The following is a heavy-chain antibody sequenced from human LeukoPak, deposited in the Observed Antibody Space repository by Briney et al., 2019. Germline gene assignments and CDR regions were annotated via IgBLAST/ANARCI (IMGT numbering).Heavy chain of an antibody. CDR3: ARGIGAAKYGLEEIYYFDY. CDR2: IYYSGST. D-gene: IGHD3-16*01. Sequence: PSETLSLTCTVSGGSISSYYWSWIRQSPGKGLEWIGYIYYSGSTNYNPSLKSRVAVSVDTSKSQFSLKLSSVTAADTAVYYCARGIGAAKYGLEEIYYFDYWGQGTLVTVSS. V-gene: IGHV4-59*01. J-gene: IGHJ4*02. CDR1: GGSISSYY.